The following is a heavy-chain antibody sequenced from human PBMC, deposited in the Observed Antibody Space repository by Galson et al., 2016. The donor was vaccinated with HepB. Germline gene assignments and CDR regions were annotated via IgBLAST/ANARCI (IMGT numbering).Heavy chain of an antibody. D-gene: IGHD6-19*01. CDR1: GFIFSSYG. CDR2: IWYDGGHK. Sequence: SLRLSCAASGFIFSSYGMHWVRQAPGKGLEWVAVIWYDGGHKYYADSVKGRFTISRDNSKNTLYLQMNNLRAEDTAVYYCARGGRAVPGPYYFDSWGQGTLVTVSS. CDR3: ARGGRAVPGPYYFDS. V-gene: IGHV3-33*01. J-gene: IGHJ4*02.